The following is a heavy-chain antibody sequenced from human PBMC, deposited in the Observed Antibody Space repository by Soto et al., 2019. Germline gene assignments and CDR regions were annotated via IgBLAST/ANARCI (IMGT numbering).Heavy chain of an antibody. Sequence: QVQLQESGPGLVKPSQTLSLTCAVSGASINNGGYYWSWVRQHPGKGLEWLGHIYPSGDTYYNPSLKSRLTISVDTSTNQFSLNLTYATAADTAVYYCGRMVRGGRGLDPWGQGTLVSVSS. CDR1: GASINNGGYY. J-gene: IGHJ5*02. CDR3: GRMVRGGRGLDP. D-gene: IGHD3-10*01. V-gene: IGHV4-31*11. CDR2: IYPSGDT.